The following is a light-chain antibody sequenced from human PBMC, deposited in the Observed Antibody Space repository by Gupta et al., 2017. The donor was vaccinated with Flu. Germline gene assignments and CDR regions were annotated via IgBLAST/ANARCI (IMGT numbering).Light chain of an antibody. CDR3: QQYSSSLLT. Sequence: RATLSCRTSQSVSSSYLAWYQQKPGQTPRLLIYGASNRATGIPDRFSGSGSGTDFTLTISRLEPEDFAVYYCQQYSSSLLTFGGGTKVEIK. CDR2: GAS. J-gene: IGKJ4*01. V-gene: IGKV3-20*01. CDR1: QSVSSSY.